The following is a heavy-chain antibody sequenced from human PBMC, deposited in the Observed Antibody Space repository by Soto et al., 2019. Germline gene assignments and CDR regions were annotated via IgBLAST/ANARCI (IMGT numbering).Heavy chain of an antibody. V-gene: IGHV3-30*18. D-gene: IGHD3-3*01. J-gene: IGHJ4*02. CDR1: GFTFSSYG. CDR3: AKDGDFWSGYYSNFDY. CDR2: ISYDGSNK. Sequence: PGGSLRLSCAAAGFTFSSYGMHWVRQAPGEGLEWVAVISYDGSNKYYADSVKGRFTISRDNSKNTLYLQMNSLRAEDTAVYYCAKDGDFWSGYYSNFDYWGQGTLVTVSS.